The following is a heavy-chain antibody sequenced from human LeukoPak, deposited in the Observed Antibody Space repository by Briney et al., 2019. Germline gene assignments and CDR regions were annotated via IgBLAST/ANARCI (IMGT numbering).Heavy chain of an antibody. CDR2: IYYSGST. V-gene: IGHV4-39*07. D-gene: IGHD4-17*01. J-gene: IGHJ4*02. CDR3: ARGDYGDYFDY. CDR1: GGSISNYY. Sequence: SETLSLTCTVSGGSISNYYWGWIRQAPGKGLEWIASIYYSGSTYYNPSLKSRVTISVDTSKNQFSLKLSSVTAADTAVYYCARGDYGDYFDYWGQGTLVTVSS.